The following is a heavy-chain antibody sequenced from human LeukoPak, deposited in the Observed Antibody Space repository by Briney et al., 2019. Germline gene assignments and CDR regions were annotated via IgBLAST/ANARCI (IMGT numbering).Heavy chain of an antibody. CDR3: AKARGDDSSGYYWEYFQH. CDR1: GFTVSSNY. J-gene: IGHJ1*01. D-gene: IGHD3-22*01. Sequence: GGSLRLSCAASGFTVSSNYMSWVRQAPGKGLEWVSVIYSGGSTYYADSVKGRFTISRDNSKNTLYLQMNSLRAEDTAVYYCAKARGDDSSGYYWEYFQHWGQGTLVTVSS. V-gene: IGHV3-66*02. CDR2: IYSGGST.